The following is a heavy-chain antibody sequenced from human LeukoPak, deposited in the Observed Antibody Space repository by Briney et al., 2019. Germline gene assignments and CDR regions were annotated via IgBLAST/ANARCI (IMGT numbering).Heavy chain of an antibody. CDR3: ARHTPTRRNYYDSSGYHFDY. CDR2: INHSGST. Sequence: LRLSCVASGFTFSDHEMNWIRQPPGKGLEWIGEINHSGSTNYNPSLKSRVTISVDTSKNQFSLKLSSVTAADTAVYYCARHTPTRRNYYDSSGYHFDYWGQGTLVTVSS. V-gene: IGHV4-34*01. D-gene: IGHD3-22*01. J-gene: IGHJ4*02. CDR1: GFTFSDHE.